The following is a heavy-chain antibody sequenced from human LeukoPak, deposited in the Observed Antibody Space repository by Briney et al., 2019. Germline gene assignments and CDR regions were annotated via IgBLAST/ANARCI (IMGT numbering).Heavy chain of an antibody. CDR3: ARGVTTVYNYYYMDV. D-gene: IGHD4-17*01. Sequence: SETLSLTCTVSGGSISSGSYYWSWIRQPAGKGLEWIGRIYTSGSTNYNPSLKSRVTISVDTSKNQFSLKLSSVTAADTAVYYCARGVTTVYNYYYMDVWGKGTTVTVSS. J-gene: IGHJ6*03. V-gene: IGHV4-61*02. CDR2: IYTSGST. CDR1: GGSISSGSYY.